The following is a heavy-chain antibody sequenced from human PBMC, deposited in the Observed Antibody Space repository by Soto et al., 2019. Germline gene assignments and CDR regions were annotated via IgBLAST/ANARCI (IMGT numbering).Heavy chain of an antibody. D-gene: IGHD3-22*01. CDR2: ISAYNGNT. Sequence: ASVKVSCKASGYTFTSYGISWVRQAPGQGLEWMGWISAYNGNTNYAQKLQGRVTVTTDTSTSTAYMELRSLRSDDTAVYYCARDAPYYYDSSGSDAFDIWGQGTMVTVSS. V-gene: IGHV1-18*04. CDR1: GYTFTSYG. J-gene: IGHJ3*02. CDR3: ARDAPYYYDSSGSDAFDI.